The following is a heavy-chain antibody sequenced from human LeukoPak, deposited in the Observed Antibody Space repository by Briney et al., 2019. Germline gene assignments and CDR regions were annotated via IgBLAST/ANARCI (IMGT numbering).Heavy chain of an antibody. V-gene: IGHV3-7*01. CDR1: GFTFRSYW. Sequence: GGSLRLSCAASGFTFRSYWMTWVRQAPGKGLEWVANIKQDGSGKYYVDSVKDRFTISRDNAKNSVYLQMNSLRVEDTALYFCARDRAYSAFDIWGQGTMVRVSS. D-gene: IGHD2-15*01. CDR2: IKQDGSGK. CDR3: ARDRAYSAFDI. J-gene: IGHJ3*02.